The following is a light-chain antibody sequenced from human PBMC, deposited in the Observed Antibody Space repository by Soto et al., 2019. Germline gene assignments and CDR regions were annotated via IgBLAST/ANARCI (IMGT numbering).Light chain of an antibody. CDR2: VAS. CDR3: QPAFRFPHT. Sequence: DIQMTQSPPSVSASVGDRVTITCRASQAINGWLSWYQQKPGKAPKLLISVASRLESGVPSRFSGSGAGTEFSLNVTSLQPEDFANYYCQPAFRFPHTFGQGTRLEI. CDR1: QAINGW. J-gene: IGKJ2*01. V-gene: IGKV1-12*01.